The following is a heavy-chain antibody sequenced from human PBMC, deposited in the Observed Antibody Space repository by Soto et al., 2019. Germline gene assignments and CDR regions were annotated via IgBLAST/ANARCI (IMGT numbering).Heavy chain of an antibody. CDR2: ISAYNGNT. CDR3: ARVTGGFWSGSDVPRSGAFDI. CDR1: GYTFTSYG. J-gene: IGHJ3*02. D-gene: IGHD3-3*01. V-gene: IGHV1-18*01. Sequence: GASVKVSCKASGYTFTSYGISWVRQAPGQGLEWMGWISAYNGNTNYAQKLQGRVTMTTDTSTSTAYMELRSLRSDDTAVYYCARVTGGFWSGSDVPRSGAFDIWGQGTMVTVSS.